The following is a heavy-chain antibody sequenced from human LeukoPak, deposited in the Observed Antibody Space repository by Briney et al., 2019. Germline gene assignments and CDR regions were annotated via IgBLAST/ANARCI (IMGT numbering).Heavy chain of an antibody. CDR2: IYPRDGST. CDR3: ARGGGSSYAEYFQH. J-gene: IGHJ1*01. V-gene: IGHV1-46*01. D-gene: IGHD6-6*01. CDR1: GYSFTSNY. Sequence: ASVKVSCKASGYSFTSNYIHWVRQAPGQGLEWMGMIYPRDGSTSYAQKLQGRVTMTTDTSTSTAYMELRSLRSDDTAVYYCARGGGSSYAEYFQHWGQGTLVTVSS.